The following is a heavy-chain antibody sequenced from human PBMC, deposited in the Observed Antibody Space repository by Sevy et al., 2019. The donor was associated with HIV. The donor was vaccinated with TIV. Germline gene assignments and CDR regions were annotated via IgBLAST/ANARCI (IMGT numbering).Heavy chain of an antibody. CDR1: GGSISSNDYY. CDR2: IYTSGNT. J-gene: IGHJ4*02. V-gene: IGHV4-61*02. D-gene: IGHD3-10*01. CDR3: ATINRGVIDY. Sequence: SETLSLTCTVSGGSISSNDYYWSWIRQPAGKGLQWIRRIYTSGNTNYNPSLKSRVTMSVDTSKNQFSLKLSSVTAADTAVYYCATINRGVIDYWGQGTLVTVSS.